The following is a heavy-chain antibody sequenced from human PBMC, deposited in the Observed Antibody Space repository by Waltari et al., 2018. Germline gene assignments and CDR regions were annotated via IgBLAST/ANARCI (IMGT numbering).Heavy chain of an antibody. CDR1: GFIFGDHG. CDR2: RWYDGSDQ. V-gene: IGHV3-33*01. CDR3: VRKKAGLMDACDL. J-gene: IGHJ3*01. Sequence: QMRLVESGGGVVQPGRSLSLSCAASGFIFGDHGMHWGRQAPGKGLQWGATRWYDGSDQKYADSVKGRVTISRENGQNTLNLQMSGLRVEDTALYYCVRKKAGLMDACDLWGQGTMVTVSS.